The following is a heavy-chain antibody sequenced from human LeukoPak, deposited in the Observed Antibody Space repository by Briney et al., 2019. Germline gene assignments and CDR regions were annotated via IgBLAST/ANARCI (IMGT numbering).Heavy chain of an antibody. V-gene: IGHV1-2*02. CDR3: ARLVVPAAIPSDY. Sequence: ASVKVSCKASGYTFTDYYIHWVRQAPGQGLEWMAWINPNSGGTYYAQNFHDRITLTRDTSISTAYMELSRLRSDDTAVYYCARLVVPAAIPSDYWGQGTLVTVSS. CDR1: GYTFTDYY. J-gene: IGHJ4*02. CDR2: INPNSGGT. D-gene: IGHD2-2*02.